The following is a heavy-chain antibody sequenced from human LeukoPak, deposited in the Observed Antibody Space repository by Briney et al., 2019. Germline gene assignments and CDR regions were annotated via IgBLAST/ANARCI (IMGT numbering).Heavy chain of an antibody. D-gene: IGHD1-7*01. V-gene: IGHV3-30-3*01. Sequence: GGSLSLSCAAYGFTLSSYATHWVRQAAGEGREWVAFISYDGSNKYYADSVKGRFTISRDNSKNTLYLQMNSLRAEDTAVYYCASSETGTKGGYYGMDVWGQGTTVTVSS. CDR1: GFTLSSYA. CDR3: ASSETGTKGGYYGMDV. J-gene: IGHJ6*02. CDR2: ISYDGSNK.